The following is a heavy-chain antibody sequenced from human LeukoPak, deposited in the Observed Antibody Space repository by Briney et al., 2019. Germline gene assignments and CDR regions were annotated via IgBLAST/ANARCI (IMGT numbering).Heavy chain of an antibody. CDR2: IRYDGSNK. D-gene: IGHD3-9*01. CDR1: GFTFSSYG. V-gene: IGHV3-30*02. CDR3: AREGILTGYLAFFY. J-gene: IGHJ4*02. Sequence: PGGSLRLSCAASGFTFSSYGMHWVRQAPGKGLEWVAFIRYDGSNKYYADSVKGRFTISRDNSKNTLYLQMNSLRAEDTAVYYCAREGILTGYLAFFYWGQGTLVTVSS.